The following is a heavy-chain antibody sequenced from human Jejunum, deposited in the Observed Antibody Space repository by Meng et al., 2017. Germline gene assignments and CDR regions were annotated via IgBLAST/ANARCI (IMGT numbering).Heavy chain of an antibody. V-gene: IGHV4-39*07. J-gene: IGHJ4*02. CDR3: ARDRPTPDFLAVAGTFDY. Sequence: QLQLQESGPGLVKPSETLSLTCTVSGGSISSSSYYWGWIRQPPGKGLEWIGNIYYSGTAYYNPSLKSRATISLDTSENQFSLKLSFVLAADTAVYYCARDRPTPDFLAVAGTFDYWGQGILVTVSS. CDR1: GGSISSSSYY. D-gene: IGHD6-19*01. CDR2: IYYSGTA.